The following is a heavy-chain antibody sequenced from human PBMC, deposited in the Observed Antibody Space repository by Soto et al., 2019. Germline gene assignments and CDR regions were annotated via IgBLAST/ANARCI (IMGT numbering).Heavy chain of an antibody. J-gene: IGHJ4*02. CDR1: GGSFSGYY. V-gene: IGHV4-34*01. Sequence: QVQLQQWGAGLLKPSETLSLTCAVYGGSFSGYYWSWIRQPPGKGLEWIGEINHSGSTNYNPSLKSRVTISVDTSKNQFALELSSVTAADTAVYYCARGPAAAGRGLYDYWGQGTLVTVSS. CDR2: INHSGST. D-gene: IGHD6-13*01. CDR3: ARGPAAAGRGLYDY.